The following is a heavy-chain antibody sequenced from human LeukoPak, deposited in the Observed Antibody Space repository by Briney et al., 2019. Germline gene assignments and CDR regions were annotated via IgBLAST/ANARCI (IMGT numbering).Heavy chain of an antibody. CDR1: GYTLAGYY. D-gene: IGHD4/OR15-4a*01. V-gene: IGHV1-2*02. CDR3: ARDERYSYGDNHYPDLGF. J-gene: IGHJ4*02. Sequence: ASVKVSCKASGYTLAGYYLFWVRQAPGQGLEWMGWINPNSGATKYAQKFQGRVTLTGDTSLRTTYMELSSLRSDDTAVYYCARDERYSYGDNHYPDLGFWGQGTPVTVSS. CDR2: INPNSGAT.